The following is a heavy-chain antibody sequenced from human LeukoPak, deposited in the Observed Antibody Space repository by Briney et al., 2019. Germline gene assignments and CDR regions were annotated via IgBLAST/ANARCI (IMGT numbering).Heavy chain of an antibody. V-gene: IGHV3-20*04. CDR1: GFTFDDYG. CDR2: INWNGGST. J-gene: IGHJ4*02. CDR3: ARGGDSRAPYYFDY. Sequence: PGGSLRLSCAASGFTFDDYGMSWVRQAPGKGLEWVSGINWNGGSTGYADSVKGRFTISRDNAKNSLYLQMNSLRAEDTALYYCARGGDSRAPYYFDYWGQGTLVTVSS. D-gene: IGHD3-22*01.